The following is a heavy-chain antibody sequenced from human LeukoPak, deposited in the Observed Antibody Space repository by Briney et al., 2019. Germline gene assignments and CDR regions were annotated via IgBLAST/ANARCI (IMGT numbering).Heavy chain of an antibody. CDR1: GYTFTSYG. Sequence: ASVKVSCKASGYTFTSYGISWVRQAPGQGLEWMGWISAYNGNTNCAQKLQGRVTMTTDTSTSTAYMELRSLRSDDTAVYYCARAGYYDFWSGGRYYYYGMDVWGRGTTVTVSS. J-gene: IGHJ6*02. CDR2: ISAYNGNT. D-gene: IGHD3-3*01. V-gene: IGHV1-18*01. CDR3: ARAGYYDFWSGGRYYYYGMDV.